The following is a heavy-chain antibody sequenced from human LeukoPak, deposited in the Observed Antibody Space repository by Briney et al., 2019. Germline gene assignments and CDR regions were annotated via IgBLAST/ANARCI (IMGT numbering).Heavy chain of an antibody. Sequence: ASVKVSCKVSGYTFTSYYMHWVRQAPGQGLEWVGIINPSGGSTSYSQKFQGRVAMTRDTSTSTVYMELSSLRSEDTAVYYCARGGMGIQLWSFDYWGQGTLVTVSS. CDR1: GYTFTSYY. V-gene: IGHV1-46*01. D-gene: IGHD5-18*01. CDR3: ARGGMGIQLWSFDY. CDR2: INPSGGST. J-gene: IGHJ4*02.